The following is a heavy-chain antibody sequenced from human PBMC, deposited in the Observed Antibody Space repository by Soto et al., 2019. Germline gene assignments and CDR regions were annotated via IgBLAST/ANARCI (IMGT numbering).Heavy chain of an antibody. Sequence: EVQLVESGGGLVQPGGSLRLSCAASGFTFSSYSMNWVRQAPGRGREWVSYISSSSSTIYYADSVKGRFTISRDNAKNSRYLLMNSLRGEDTAVYYCASASSSWRGALRCDYWGQGTLVTVSS. V-gene: IGHV3-48*01. CDR2: ISSSSSTI. J-gene: IGHJ4*02. CDR3: ASASSSWRGALRCDY. D-gene: IGHD6-13*01. CDR1: GFTFSSYS.